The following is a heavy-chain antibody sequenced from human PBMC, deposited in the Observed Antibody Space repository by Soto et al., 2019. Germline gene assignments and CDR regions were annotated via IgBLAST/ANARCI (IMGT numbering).Heavy chain of an antibody. CDR1: GGSISSGDYY. Sequence: SETLSLTCTVSGGSISSGDYYWSWIRQPPGKGLEWIGYFYYSGSNYYNPSLRSRVTISVDTSKNQFSLKLSSVTAADTAVYYCARTTMLRGYSYGYVDYWGQGTLVTVSS. CDR2: FYYSGSN. J-gene: IGHJ4*02. D-gene: IGHD5-18*01. CDR3: ARTTMLRGYSYGYVDY. V-gene: IGHV4-30-4*01.